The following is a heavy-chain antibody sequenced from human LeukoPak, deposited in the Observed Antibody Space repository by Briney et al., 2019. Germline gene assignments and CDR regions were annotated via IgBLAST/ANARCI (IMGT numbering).Heavy chain of an antibody. CDR1: GFTVSTNC. Sequence: GGSLRLSCAASGFTVSTNCMTWVRQAPGKGLEWVSTIYSGGTTYYADSVMGRFTISRHNSRNTLYLQMNSLRAEDTAVYYCARVDTVMAYYFDIWGQGTLVTVSS. J-gene: IGHJ4*02. D-gene: IGHD5-18*01. CDR3: ARVDTVMAYYFDI. CDR2: IYSGGTT. V-gene: IGHV3-53*04.